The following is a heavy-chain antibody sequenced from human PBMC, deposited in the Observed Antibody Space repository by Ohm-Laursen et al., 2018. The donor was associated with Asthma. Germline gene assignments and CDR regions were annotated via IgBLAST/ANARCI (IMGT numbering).Heavy chain of an antibody. V-gene: IGHV4-31*03. CDR2: IYYSGST. D-gene: IGHD1-1*01. Sequence: TLSLTCTVSGGSISSSDYYWSWIRQHPGKGLEWIGYIYYSGSTYYNPSLKSRVTISVDTSKNQFSLKLSSVTAADTAVYYCARGVDNWNDEFDYWGQGTLVTVSS. CDR1: GGSISSSDYY. CDR3: ARGVDNWNDEFDY. J-gene: IGHJ4*02.